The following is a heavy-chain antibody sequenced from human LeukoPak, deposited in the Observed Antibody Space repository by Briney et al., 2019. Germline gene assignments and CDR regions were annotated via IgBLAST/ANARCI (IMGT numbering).Heavy chain of an antibody. V-gene: IGHV4-38-2*02. CDR1: GYSISSGYY. J-gene: IGHJ4*02. D-gene: IGHD3-3*01. CDR3: AREGRRWSGLAGL. Sequence: SETLSLTCTVSGYSISSGYYWGWIRQPPGKGLEWIGSIYHSGGTYYNPSLKSRVTISVDTSKNQFSLKLSSVTAADTAVYYCAREGRRWSGLAGLWGQGTLVTVSS. CDR2: IYHSGGT.